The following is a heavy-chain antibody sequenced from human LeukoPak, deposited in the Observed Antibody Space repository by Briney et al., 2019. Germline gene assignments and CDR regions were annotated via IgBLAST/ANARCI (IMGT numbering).Heavy chain of an antibody. J-gene: IGHJ4*02. CDR2: IYYSGST. CDR3: ARDASRGGYYFDY. D-gene: IGHD3-16*01. V-gene: IGHV4-59*01. CDR1: GGSISSYY. Sequence: SETLSLTCTVSGGSISSYYWNWIRQPPGKGLEWIGNIYYSGSTNYNPSLKSRVTMSVDTSKNQFSLKLSSVTAADTAVYYCARDASRGGYYFDYWGQGTLVTVSS.